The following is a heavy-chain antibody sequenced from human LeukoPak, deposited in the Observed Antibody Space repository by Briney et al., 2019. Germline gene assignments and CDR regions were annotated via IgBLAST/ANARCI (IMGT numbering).Heavy chain of an antibody. J-gene: IGHJ6*03. Sequence: ASVKVSCKASGYTFTSYGISWVRQAPGQGLEWMGWISAYNGNTNYAQKLQGRVTMTTDTSTSTAYMELRSLRSDDTAVYYCARGPIIDIVVIPAAADYYHMDVWGKGTTVTVSS. V-gene: IGHV1-18*01. CDR3: ARGPIIDIVVIPAAADYYHMDV. CDR2: ISAYNGNT. D-gene: IGHD2-2*01. CDR1: GYTFTSYG.